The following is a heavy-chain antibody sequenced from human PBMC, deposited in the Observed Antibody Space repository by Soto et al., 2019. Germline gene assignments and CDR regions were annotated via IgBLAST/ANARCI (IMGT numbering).Heavy chain of an antibody. Sequence: QLGGSLRLSCAASGFTFSRYAMSWVRQAPGKGLEWVSAIRGSGGSKNYADSVKGRFTISGANSKNTLYLHMNSLRAEDTAIYYCAKSRLGIVVVPAAMSLIHWGQGTLVTVSS. V-gene: IGHV3-23*01. CDR1: GFTFSRYA. D-gene: IGHD2-2*01. CDR3: AKSRLGIVVVPAAMSLIH. CDR2: IRGSGGSK. J-gene: IGHJ4*02.